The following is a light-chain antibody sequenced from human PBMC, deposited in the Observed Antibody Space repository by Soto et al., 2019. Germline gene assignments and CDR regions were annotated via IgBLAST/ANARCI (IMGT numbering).Light chain of an antibody. V-gene: IGLV1-51*01. J-gene: IGLJ1*01. Sequence: SVLTQPPSVSAAPGQKVTISCSVSSSNIGGNSVSWYQQLPGTAPILLIYDDNKRPSGIPDRFSGSKSGTSATLGITGFQTGDEADYYCGSWDSSLSAYVFGTGTKVTVL. CDR3: GSWDSSLSAYV. CDR1: SSNIGGNS. CDR2: DDN.